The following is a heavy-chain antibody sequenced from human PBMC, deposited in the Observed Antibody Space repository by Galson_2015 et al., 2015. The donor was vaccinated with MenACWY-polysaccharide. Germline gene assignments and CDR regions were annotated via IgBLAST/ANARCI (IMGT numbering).Heavy chain of an antibody. D-gene: IGHD5-18*01. Sequence: TLSLTCAVSGGSISIGGYSWSWIRQPPGKGLEWIGYIYHSGSTYYNPSLKSRVTISVDRSKNQFSLKLSSVTAADTAVYYCARVDTATYYGMDVWGQGTTVTVSS. V-gene: IGHV4-30-2*01. CDR3: ARVDTATYYGMDV. J-gene: IGHJ6*02. CDR2: IYHSGST. CDR1: GGSISIGGYS.